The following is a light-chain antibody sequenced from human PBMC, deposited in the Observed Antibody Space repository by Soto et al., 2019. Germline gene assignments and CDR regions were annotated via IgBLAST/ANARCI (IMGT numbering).Light chain of an antibody. CDR3: QQRST. CDR1: QSVSSY. CDR2: DAS. Sequence: EIVLTQSPATLSLSPGERATLSCRASQSVSSYLAWYQQKPGQAPRLLIYDASNRATGIPARFSGSGSGTDFTLTISCLEPEDFAVYYCQQRSTFGGGTKVEIK. J-gene: IGKJ4*01. V-gene: IGKV3-11*01.